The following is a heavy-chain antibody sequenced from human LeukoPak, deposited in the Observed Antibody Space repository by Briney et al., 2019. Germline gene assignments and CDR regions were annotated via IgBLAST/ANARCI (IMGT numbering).Heavy chain of an antibody. D-gene: IGHD2-21*02. Sequence: PSETLSLTCTVSGGSISSYYWSWIRQPPGKGLEWIGYIYHSGSTYYNPSLKSRVTISVDRSKNQFSLKLSSVTAADTAVYYCARGDVEDAFDIWGQGTMVTVSS. CDR2: IYHSGST. V-gene: IGHV4-30-2*01. J-gene: IGHJ3*02. CDR1: GGSISSYY. CDR3: ARGDVEDAFDI.